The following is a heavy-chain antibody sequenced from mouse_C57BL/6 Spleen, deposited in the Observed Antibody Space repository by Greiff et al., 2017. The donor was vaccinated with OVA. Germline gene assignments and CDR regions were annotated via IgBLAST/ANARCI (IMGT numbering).Heavy chain of an antibody. D-gene: IGHD2-5*01. CDR1: GYTFTDYN. CDR2: INPNNGGT. J-gene: IGHJ4*01. Sequence: DVKLVESGPELVKPGASVKIPCKASGYTFTDYNMDWVKQSHGKSLEWIGDINPNNGGTIYNQKFKGKATLTVDKSSSTAYMELRSLTSEDTAVYYCARLDYYSNYYYAMDYWGQGTSVTVSS. V-gene: IGHV1-18*01. CDR3: ARLDYYSNYYYAMDY.